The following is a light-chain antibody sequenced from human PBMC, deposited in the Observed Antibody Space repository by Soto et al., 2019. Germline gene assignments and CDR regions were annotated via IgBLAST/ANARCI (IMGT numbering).Light chain of an antibody. CDR2: GAS. CDR3: QQYNSWPRT. CDR1: QSVSSE. Sequence: EIVLTQSPGTLSLSPGERATLSCRASQSVSSELAWYQQKPGQAPRLLVYGASTRATGVPARFSGSGSGTEFTLIISSLQSEDFAVYYCQQYNSWPRTFGQGTKVDIK. V-gene: IGKV3-15*01. J-gene: IGKJ1*01.